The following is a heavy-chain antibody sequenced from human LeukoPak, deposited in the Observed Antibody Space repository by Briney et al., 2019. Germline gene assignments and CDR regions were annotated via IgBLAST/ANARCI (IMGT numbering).Heavy chain of an antibody. Sequence: GESLKISCKGSGYSFISYWIGWVRQMPGKGLEWMGIIYPGDSDTRYSPSFQGQVTISADKSISTAYLQWSSLKASDTAMYYCARGGYDPWGYYYGMDVWGKGTTVTVSS. D-gene: IGHD5-12*01. CDR1: GYSFISYW. CDR2: IYPGDSDT. J-gene: IGHJ6*04. CDR3: ARGGYDPWGYYYGMDV. V-gene: IGHV5-51*01.